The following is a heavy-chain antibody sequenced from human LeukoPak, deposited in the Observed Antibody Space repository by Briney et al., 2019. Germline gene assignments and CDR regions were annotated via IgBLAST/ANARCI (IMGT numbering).Heavy chain of an antibody. Sequence: GGSLRLSCAASGFTFSSYWMSWVRQAPGKGLEWVANIKQDGSEKYYVDSVKGRFTISRDNAKNSLYLQMNSLRAEDTAVYYCARAWAYHDFWSGYYYFDYWGQGTLVTVSS. CDR1: GFTFSSYW. D-gene: IGHD3-3*01. V-gene: IGHV3-7*01. J-gene: IGHJ4*02. CDR3: ARAWAYHDFWSGYYYFDY. CDR2: IKQDGSEK.